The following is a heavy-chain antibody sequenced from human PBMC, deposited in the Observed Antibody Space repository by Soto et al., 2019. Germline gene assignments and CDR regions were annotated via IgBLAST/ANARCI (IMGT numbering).Heavy chain of an antibody. Sequence: EVQLVESGGGLVKPGGSLRLSCAASGFTFSNAWMSWVRQAPGKGLEWVGRIKSKTDGGTTDYAAPVKGRFTISRDDSKNTLYLQMNSLKTEDTAVYYCTTDYKWELLPDYWGQGTLVTVSS. CDR1: GFTFSNAW. D-gene: IGHD1-26*01. CDR2: IKSKTDGGTT. J-gene: IGHJ4*02. V-gene: IGHV3-15*01. CDR3: TTDYKWELLPDY.